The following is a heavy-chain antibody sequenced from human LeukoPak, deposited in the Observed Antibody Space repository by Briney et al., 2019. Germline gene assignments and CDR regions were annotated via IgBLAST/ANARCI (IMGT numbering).Heavy chain of an antibody. J-gene: IGHJ6*03. CDR3: AKMALPYCGGDCYFPPPNYYYMDV. CDR2: ISGSGGST. D-gene: IGHD2-21*02. V-gene: IGHV3-23*01. CDR1: GFTFSSYA. Sequence: GGSLRLSCAASGFTFSSYAMSWVRQAPGKGLEWVSAISGSGGSTYYADSVKGRFTISRDNSKNTLYLQMNSLRAEDTAVYYCAKMALPYCGGDCYFPPPNYYYMDVWGKGTTVTVSS.